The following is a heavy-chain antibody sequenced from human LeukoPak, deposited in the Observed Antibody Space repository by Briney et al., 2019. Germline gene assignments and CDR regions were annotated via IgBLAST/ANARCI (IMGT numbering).Heavy chain of an antibody. CDR3: AREDIVVVPAAVGDFYYYYGMDV. Sequence: SVRVSCKASGGTFSSYAISWVRQAPGQGLEWMGGIIPIFGTANYAQKFQGRVTITADESTSTAYMELSSLRSEDTAVYFCAREDIVVVPAAVGDFYYYYGMDVWGQGTTVTVSS. V-gene: IGHV1-69*13. D-gene: IGHD2-2*01. CDR2: IIPIFGTA. CDR1: GGTFSSYA. J-gene: IGHJ6*02.